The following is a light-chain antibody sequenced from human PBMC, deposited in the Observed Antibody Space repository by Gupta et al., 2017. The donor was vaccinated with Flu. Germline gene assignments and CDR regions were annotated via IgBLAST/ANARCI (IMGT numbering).Light chain of an antibody. Sequence: SYELTQPPSVSVAPGHTARMTCGGNNIGDKSVHWCQQRPGQAPVLVVSDDSDRPSGIPERFSGSNSGDTATLTITRVEAGDEADYYCQVWDASGDQWVFGGGTKLTVL. CDR2: DDS. V-gene: IGLV3-21*02. CDR3: QVWDASGDQWV. J-gene: IGLJ3*02. CDR1: NIGDKS.